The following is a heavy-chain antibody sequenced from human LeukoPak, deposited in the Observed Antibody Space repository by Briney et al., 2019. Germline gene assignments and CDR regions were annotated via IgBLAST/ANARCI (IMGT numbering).Heavy chain of an antibody. CDR2: IWYDGSNK. CDR1: GFTFSSYG. J-gene: IGHJ4*02. D-gene: IGHD4-23*01. V-gene: IGHV3-33*01. CDR3: ARDLGYGGNAVVY. Sequence: GGSLRLSCAASGFTFSSYGMHWVRQAPGKGLEWVAVIWYDGSNKYYADSVKGRFTISRDNSKNTLYLQMNGLRAEDTAVYYCARDLGYGGNAVVYWGQGTLVTVSS.